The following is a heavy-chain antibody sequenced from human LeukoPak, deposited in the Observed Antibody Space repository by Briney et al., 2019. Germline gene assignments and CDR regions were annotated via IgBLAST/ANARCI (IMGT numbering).Heavy chain of an antibody. CDR2: IYPGDSNT. D-gene: IGHD2-15*01. V-gene: IGHV5-51*01. Sequence: GESLKISCKGSGYSFTSYWIGWVRQMPGKGLDWMGIIYPGDSNTRYSPSLQGQVTMSVDKSITTAYLQWSSLKASDTATYYCATGRYCSGDKRHSSLDFWGQGTVVTVSS. J-gene: IGHJ4*02. CDR3: ATGRYCSGDKRHSSLDF. CDR1: GYSFTSYW.